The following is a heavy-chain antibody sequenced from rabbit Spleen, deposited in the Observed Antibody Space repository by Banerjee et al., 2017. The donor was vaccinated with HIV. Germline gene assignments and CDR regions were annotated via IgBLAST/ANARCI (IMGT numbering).Heavy chain of an antibody. CDR1: GFSFSSGQD. V-gene: IGHV1S45*01. J-gene: IGHJ4*01. D-gene: IGHD1-1*01. CDR2: IGINNGAT. CDR3: ARRGGGGGVGYPL. Sequence: QEQLEESGGDLVKPEGSLTLTCKASGFSFSSGQDMCWVRQAPGKGLEWIGCIGINNGATWYASWAKGRFTISKASSTTVTLQLNSLTVADTAMYFCARRGGGGGVGYPLWGQGTLVTV.